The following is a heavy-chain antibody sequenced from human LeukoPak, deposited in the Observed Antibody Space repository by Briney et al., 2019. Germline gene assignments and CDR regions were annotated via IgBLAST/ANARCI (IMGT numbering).Heavy chain of an antibody. J-gene: IGHJ3*01. CDR1: GFTFEDYA. Sequence: PGGSLRLSCAASGFTFEDYAMHWVRQGPGKGLEWVSLISSSGGNTYYADSVKGRFTISRDNSKNMLSLQMNSLRVEDTAIYYCAKDIQLSTWGLGTMVTVSS. D-gene: IGHD3-16*02. V-gene: IGHV3-23*01. CDR2: ISSSGGNT. CDR3: AKDIQLST.